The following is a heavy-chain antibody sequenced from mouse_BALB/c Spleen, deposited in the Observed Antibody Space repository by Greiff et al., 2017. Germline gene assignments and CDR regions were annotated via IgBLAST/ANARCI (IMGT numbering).Heavy chain of an antibody. Sequence: EVQLQQSGPGLVKPSQSLSLTCSVTGYSITSGYYWNWIRQFPGNKLEWMGYISYDGSNNYNPSLKNRISITRDTSKNQFFLKLNSVTTEDTATYYCAREGTTVPMDYWGQGTSVTVSS. D-gene: IGHD1-1*01. V-gene: IGHV3-6*02. CDR3: AREGTTVPMDY. J-gene: IGHJ4*01. CDR2: ISYDGSN. CDR1: GYSITSGYY.